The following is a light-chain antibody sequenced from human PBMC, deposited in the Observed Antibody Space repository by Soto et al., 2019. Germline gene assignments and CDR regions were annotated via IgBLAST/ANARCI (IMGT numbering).Light chain of an antibody. Sequence: EIVLTRSPGTLSLSPGERATLSCRASQSVSSSYLAWYQQKPGQAPRLLIYGASSRATGIPDRFSGSGSGTDFTLTISRLEPEDFAVYYCQQYGSRYTFGQGTKLEIK. J-gene: IGKJ2*01. V-gene: IGKV3-20*01. CDR1: QSVSSSY. CDR3: QQYGSRYT. CDR2: GAS.